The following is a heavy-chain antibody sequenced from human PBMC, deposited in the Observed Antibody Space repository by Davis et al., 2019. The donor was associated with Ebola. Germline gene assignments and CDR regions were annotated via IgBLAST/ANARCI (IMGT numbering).Heavy chain of an antibody. J-gene: IGHJ4*02. Sequence: ASVKVSCKASGYTFTSYAMHWVRQAPGQRLEWMGWINAGNGNTKYSQKFQGRVTITRDTSASTAYMELSSLRSEDTAVYYCAKEFSWIQLWSGYFDYWGQGTLVTVSS. V-gene: IGHV1-3*01. CDR1: GYTFTSYA. CDR2: INAGNGNT. D-gene: IGHD5-18*01. CDR3: AKEFSWIQLWSGYFDY.